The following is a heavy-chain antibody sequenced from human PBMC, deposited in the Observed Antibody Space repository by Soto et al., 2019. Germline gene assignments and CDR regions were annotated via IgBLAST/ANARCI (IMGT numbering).Heavy chain of an antibody. CDR3: AIDSSGYYYYFDY. CDR1: GFPVSGNY. J-gene: IGHJ4*02. Sequence: PGGSMRLSCAAAGFPVSGNYMSWVRQAPGKGLEWVSVIYSGGSTYYADSVKGRFTISRDNSKNTLYLQMNSLRAEDTAVYYCAIDSSGYYYYFDYWGQGTLVTVSS. V-gene: IGHV3-53*01. D-gene: IGHD3-22*01. CDR2: IYSGGST.